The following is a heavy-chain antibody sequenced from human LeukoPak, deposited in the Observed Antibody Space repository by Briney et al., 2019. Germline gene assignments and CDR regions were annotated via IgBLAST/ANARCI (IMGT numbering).Heavy chain of an antibody. CDR3: AKGGSRARNWFDP. CDR1: GFTFSSYA. CDR2: ISGSGGNT. Sequence: KPGGSLRLSCAASGFTFSSYAMSWVRQAPGKGLEWVSAISGSGGNTYYADSVKGRFTISRDNSKNTLYLQMNSLRAEDTAVYYCAKGGSRARNWFDPWGQGTLVTVSS. D-gene: IGHD1-26*01. V-gene: IGHV3-23*01. J-gene: IGHJ5*02.